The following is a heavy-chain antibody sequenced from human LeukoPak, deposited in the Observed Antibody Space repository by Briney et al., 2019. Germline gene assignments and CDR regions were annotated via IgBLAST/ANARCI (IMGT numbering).Heavy chain of an antibody. CDR3: AKAVDLATISVDI. D-gene: IGHD5-24*01. CDR1: GFTFTNYG. Sequence: GGSLRLSCAASGFTFTNYGIHWVRQAPGKGLEWVAVISYDGSNKYYADSVKGRFTISRDNSKNTLYLQMNSLRAEDTAVYYCAKAVDLATISVDIWGQGTMVTVSS. V-gene: IGHV3-30*18. CDR2: ISYDGSNK. J-gene: IGHJ3*02.